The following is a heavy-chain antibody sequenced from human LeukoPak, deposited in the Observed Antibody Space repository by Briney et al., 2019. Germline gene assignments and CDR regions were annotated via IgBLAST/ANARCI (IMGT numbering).Heavy chain of an antibody. CDR3: ARRRDFGTPFDY. Sequence: ASVKVSCKASGYTFTGYYMHWVRQAPGQGLEWMGIINPSGGSTSYAQKFQGRVTMTRDMSTSTVYMELSSLRSEDTAVYYCARRRDFGTPFDYWGQGTLVTVSS. J-gene: IGHJ4*02. V-gene: IGHV1-46*01. D-gene: IGHD3-9*01. CDR1: GYTFTGYY. CDR2: INPSGGST.